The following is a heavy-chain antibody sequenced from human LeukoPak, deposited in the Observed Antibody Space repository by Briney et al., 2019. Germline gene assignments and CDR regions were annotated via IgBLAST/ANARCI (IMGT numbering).Heavy chain of an antibody. CDR2: ISSSGNTI. CDR1: GFTFNNFE. CDR3: ARGPPNYYDSSGYFYL. V-gene: IGHV3-48*03. J-gene: IGHJ4*02. Sequence: GGSLRLSCAASGFTFNNFEMSWVRQAPGKGLEWVSYISSSGNTIYYADSVKGRFTISRDNAKNSLYLQMNSLRAEDTALYFCARGPPNYYDSSGYFYLWGQGTLVTVSS. D-gene: IGHD3-22*01.